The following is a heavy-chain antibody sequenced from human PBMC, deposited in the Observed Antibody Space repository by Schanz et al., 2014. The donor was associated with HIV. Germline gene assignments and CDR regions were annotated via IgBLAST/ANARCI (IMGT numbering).Heavy chain of an antibody. V-gene: IGHV4-4*07. CDR2: IFPSGSM. Sequence: QVQLQESGPRLVEPSGTLSLTCIVSGGSIGNYYWSWIRQSAGKGLEWIGRIFPSGSMNYNPSLKSRIAVSQDSSNTPLPLWLSSLPAADTAVYYCAREPQINGWSVWYFDLWGRGALVTVSS. CDR3: AREPQINGWSVWYFDL. D-gene: IGHD6-19*01. J-gene: IGHJ2*01. CDR1: GGSIGNYY.